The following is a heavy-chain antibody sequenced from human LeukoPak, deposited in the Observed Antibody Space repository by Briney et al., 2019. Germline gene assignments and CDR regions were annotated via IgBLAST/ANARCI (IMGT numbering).Heavy chain of an antibody. CDR2: IYSGGST. J-gene: IGHJ4*02. CDR3: ARHGRGGVRGVIDY. D-gene: IGHD3-10*01. V-gene: IGHV3-53*01. CDR1: GFTVSSNY. Sequence: GGSLRLSCAASGFTVSSNYMSWVRQAPGKGLEWVSVIYSGGSTYYADSVKGRFTISRDNSKNTLYLQMNSLRAEDTAVYYCARHGRGGVRGVIDYWGQGTLVTVSS.